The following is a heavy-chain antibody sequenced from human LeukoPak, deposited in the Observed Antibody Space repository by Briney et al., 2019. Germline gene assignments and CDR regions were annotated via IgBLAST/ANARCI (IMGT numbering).Heavy chain of an antibody. CDR3: ARHYSYGMDV. J-gene: IGHJ6*02. V-gene: IGHV3-74*01. Sequence: GGSLRLSCAASGFTFSTYWMHWVRHAPGKGLVWVSRINSEGSSTTYADSVKGRFTISRDNAKNTLYLQMNSLRAEDTALYYCARHYSYGMDVWGQGTTVTVSS. CDR2: INSEGSST. CDR1: GFTFSTYW.